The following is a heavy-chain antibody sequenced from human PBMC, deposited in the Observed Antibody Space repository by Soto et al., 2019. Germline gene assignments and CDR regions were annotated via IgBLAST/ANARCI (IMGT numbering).Heavy chain of an antibody. V-gene: IGHV1-46*01. CDR2: INPSGGST. J-gene: IGHJ1*01. D-gene: IGHD3-10*01. CDR3: ARSEAGVEYFQH. CDR1: VYTFTSYY. Sequence: ASVKVSCKASVYTFTSYYMHWVRQAPGQGLEWMGIINPSGGSTSYAQKFQGRVTMTRDTSTSTVYMELSSLRPEDTAVYYCARSEAGVEYFQHWGQGTLVTVSS.